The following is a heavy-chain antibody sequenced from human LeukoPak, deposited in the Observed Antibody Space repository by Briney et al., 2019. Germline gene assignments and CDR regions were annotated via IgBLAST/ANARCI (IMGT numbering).Heavy chain of an antibody. Sequence: GGSLRLSCAASGVTFRNSEMNWVRQAPGKGLEWVAYSFSSGRTVSYADSVKGRFTISRGNAKNSLYLQMNSLRAEDTAIYYCTDFDYWGQGTLVTVSS. V-gene: IGHV3-48*03. J-gene: IGHJ4*02. CDR3: TDFDY. CDR1: GVTFRNSE. CDR2: SFSSGRTV.